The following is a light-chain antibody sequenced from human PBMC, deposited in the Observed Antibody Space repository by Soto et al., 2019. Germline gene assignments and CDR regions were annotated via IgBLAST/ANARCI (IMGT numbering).Light chain of an antibody. V-gene: IGLV2-14*03. J-gene: IGLJ1*01. Sequence: QSVLAQPASVSWSPGQSITISCAGTNNEVGAYNYVSWYQKLPGKTLKILIYDVKYRPSGVSSLFSGSRSGNTASLTISGLQTEDEADYYCTSFTSGSPPYVLGTGTKVTVL. CDR3: TSFTSGSPPYV. CDR1: NNEVGAYNY. CDR2: DVK.